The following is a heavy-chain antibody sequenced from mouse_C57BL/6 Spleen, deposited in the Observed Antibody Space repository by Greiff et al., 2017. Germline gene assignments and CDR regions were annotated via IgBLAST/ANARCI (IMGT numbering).Heavy chain of an antibody. CDR3: ARGYYRKGEDY. CDR1: GYTFTDYY. D-gene: IGHD2-14*01. CDR2: INPRDGDT. J-gene: IGHJ4*01. Sequence: DVQLQQSGPELVKPGASVKISCKASGYTFTDYYMNWVKQSPGKSLEWIGDINPRDGDTNYNPKFKGKATLTVDKSSSTAYMELRSLTSEDSAVYYCARGYYRKGEDYWGQGTTVTVAA. V-gene: IGHV1-26*01.